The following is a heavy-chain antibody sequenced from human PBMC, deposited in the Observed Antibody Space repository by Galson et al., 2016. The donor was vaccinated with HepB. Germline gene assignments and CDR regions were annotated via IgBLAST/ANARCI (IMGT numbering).Heavy chain of an antibody. CDR1: GGSISSSNW. J-gene: IGHJ6*02. CDR3: ARGRLEWTTGYYYGMDV. V-gene: IGHV4-4*02. D-gene: IGHD3-3*01. CDR2: IYHSVST. Sequence: ETLSLTCAVSGGSISSSNWWSWVRQPPGKGLEWIGEIYHSVSTNYNPSLKSRVTISVDKSKNQFSLKVSYVTAADTAVYYCARGRLEWTTGYYYGMDVWGQGTTVPVSS.